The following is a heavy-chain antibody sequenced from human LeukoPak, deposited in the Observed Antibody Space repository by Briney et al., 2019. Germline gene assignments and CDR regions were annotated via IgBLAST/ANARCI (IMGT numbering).Heavy chain of an antibody. CDR3: ARVVEVATYWFDP. D-gene: IGHD5-24*01. V-gene: IGHV1-69*06. CDR2: IIPIFGTA. Sequence: KISCKASGGTFSSYAISWVRQAPGQGLEWMGGIIPIFGTANYAQKFQGRVTITADKSTSTAYMELSSLRSEDTAVYYCARVVEVATYWFDPWGQGTLVTVSS. J-gene: IGHJ5*02. CDR1: GGTFSSYA.